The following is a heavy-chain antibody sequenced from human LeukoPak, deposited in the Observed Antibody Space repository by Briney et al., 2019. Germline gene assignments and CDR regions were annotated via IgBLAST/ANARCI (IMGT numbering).Heavy chain of an antibody. CDR1: AYTFTDYY. Sequence: ASVKVSCKTSAYTFTDYYIHWVRQAPGQGLEWMGWINPNSGRTNYAQEFQGRVTMTRDTSFRTAYMELSSLRPDDTAVYYCAKTVRGQAASGYFDYWGQGTLVTVSS. CDR3: AKTVRGQAASGYFDY. V-gene: IGHV1-2*02. J-gene: IGHJ4*02. CDR2: INPNSGRT. D-gene: IGHD3-10*01.